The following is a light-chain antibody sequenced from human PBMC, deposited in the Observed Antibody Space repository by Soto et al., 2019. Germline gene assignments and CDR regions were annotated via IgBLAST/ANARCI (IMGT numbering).Light chain of an antibody. V-gene: IGLV2-14*01. CDR2: EVT. CDR3: SSYTSSNTLAV. Sequence: QSALTQPASVSGSPGQSITISRTGTSSDVGAYNYVSWYQQHPGKAPKLMIYEVTNRPSGVSNRFSGSKSGNTASLTISGLQAEDEADYYCSSYTSSNTLAVFGGGTKLTVL. J-gene: IGLJ2*01. CDR1: SSDVGAYNY.